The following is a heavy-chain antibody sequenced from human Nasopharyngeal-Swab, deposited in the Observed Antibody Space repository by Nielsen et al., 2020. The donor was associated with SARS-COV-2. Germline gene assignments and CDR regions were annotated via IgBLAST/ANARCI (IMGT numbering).Heavy chain of an antibody. CDR2: IYFSGYT. CDR3: ARDAQAVRQFDY. V-gene: IGHV4-4*07. Sequence: WIRQPPGKGLEWIGRIYFSGYTNYSPSLKSRVTMSVDTSKNQFSLKLTSVTAADTAVYFCARDAQAVRQFDYWGQGALVTVSS. D-gene: IGHD6-6*01. J-gene: IGHJ4*02.